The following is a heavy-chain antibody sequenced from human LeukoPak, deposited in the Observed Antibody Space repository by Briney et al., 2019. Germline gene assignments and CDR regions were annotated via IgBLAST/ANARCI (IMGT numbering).Heavy chain of an antibody. CDR3: AKVGSLVRGVFGAFDI. CDR1: GFTFSNHF. J-gene: IGHJ3*02. Sequence: GGSLRLSCAASGFTFSNHFMSWVRQAPGKGLEWVSGISNSGGNTDYADSVKGRFTIFRDTSKNMLYLQTSSLRAEDTAIYYCAKVGSLVRGVFGAFDIWGPGTMVTVSS. D-gene: IGHD3-10*01. V-gene: IGHV3-23*01. CDR2: ISNSGGNT.